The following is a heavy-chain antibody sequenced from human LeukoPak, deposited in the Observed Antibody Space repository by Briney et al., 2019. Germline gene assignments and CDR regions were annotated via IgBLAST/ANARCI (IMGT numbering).Heavy chain of an antibody. CDR2: INWSGGST. V-gene: IGHV3-20*01. CDR3: ATTPIPSPFYCDY. D-gene: IGHD2-21*01. Sequence: GGSLRLSCTASGFAFDEHGMSWVRQVPGKGLGWVSGINWSGGSTGYADPLRGRFTISRDNAKNSLYLQMDSLRAEDTALYDCATTPIPSPFYCDYWGQGTLVTVSS. CDR1: GFAFDEHG. J-gene: IGHJ4*02.